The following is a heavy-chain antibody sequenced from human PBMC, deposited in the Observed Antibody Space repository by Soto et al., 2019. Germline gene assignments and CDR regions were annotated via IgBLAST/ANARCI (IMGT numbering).Heavy chain of an antibody. CDR3: AIDRWDVYGSN. Sequence: GGSLRLSCAASGLIIHEYRISWLRQVPGRPLEWLSTISGPNTYYVDSVRGRFTISRDNSRNSVYLQMNNLRAEDTALYYCAIDRWDVYGSNWGQGTLVTVSS. CDR2: ISGPNT. V-gene: IGHV3-23*01. D-gene: IGHD4-17*01. J-gene: IGHJ4*02. CDR1: GLIIHEYR.